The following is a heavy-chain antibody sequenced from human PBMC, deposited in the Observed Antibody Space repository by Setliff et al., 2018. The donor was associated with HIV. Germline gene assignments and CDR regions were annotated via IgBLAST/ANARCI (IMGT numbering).Heavy chain of an antibody. Sequence: PSETLSLTCTVSGDSISTYYWNWIRQPAGKGLEWIGRIHTSGSTNYNPSLKSRVTMSVDTSKNQFSLKLSSVTAADTGVYYCARMITFGGVHWFFDLWGRGTLVTVSS. V-gene: IGHV4-4*07. D-gene: IGHD3-16*01. CDR2: IHTSGST. CDR1: GDSISTYY. CDR3: ARMITFGGVHWFFDL. J-gene: IGHJ2*01.